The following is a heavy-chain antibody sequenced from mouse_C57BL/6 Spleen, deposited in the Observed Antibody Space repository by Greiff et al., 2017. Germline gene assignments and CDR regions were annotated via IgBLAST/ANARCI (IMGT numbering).Heavy chain of an antibody. J-gene: IGHJ3*01. CDR1: GYTFTDYN. CDR3: ARDGSSYAWFAY. V-gene: IGHV1-18*01. CDR2: INPNNGGT. D-gene: IGHD1-1*01. Sequence: VQLKESGPELVKPGASVKIPCKASGYTFTDYNMDWVKQSHGKSLEWIGDINPNNGGTIYNQKFKGKATLTVDKSSSTAYMELRSLTSEDTAVYYCARDGSSYAWFAYWGQGTLVTVSA.